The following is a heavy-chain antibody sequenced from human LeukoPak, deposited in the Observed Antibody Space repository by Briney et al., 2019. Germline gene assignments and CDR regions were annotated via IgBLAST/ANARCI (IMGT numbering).Heavy chain of an antibody. V-gene: IGHV3-48*03. J-gene: IGHJ4*02. CDR3: ARGHSNYGDYFDY. CDR2: ISSSGGDT. Sequence: GGSLRLSCAASGFTFSSYEMNWVRQAPGKGLEWVSVISSSGGDTYYADSVKGRFTISRDNAKNSLSLQMNSLRAEDTALYFCARGHSNYGDYFDYWGQGTLVTVSS. CDR1: GFTFSSYE. D-gene: IGHD4-11*01.